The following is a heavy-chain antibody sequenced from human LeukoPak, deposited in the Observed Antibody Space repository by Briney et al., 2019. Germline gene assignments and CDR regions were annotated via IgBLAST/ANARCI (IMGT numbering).Heavy chain of an antibody. V-gene: IGHV3-30*02. CDR2: IRSDGSTQ. CDR1: GFIFSFYG. J-gene: IGHJ4*02. Sequence: GGSLRLSCAASGFIFSFYGMHWVRQAPGKGLEWVAFIRSDGSTQYYADSVKGRFTISRDNSKNTLFLQMNSLRAEDTAVYYCAKFVVVVAAPDYWGQGTLVTVSS. D-gene: IGHD2-15*01. CDR3: AKFVVVVAAPDY.